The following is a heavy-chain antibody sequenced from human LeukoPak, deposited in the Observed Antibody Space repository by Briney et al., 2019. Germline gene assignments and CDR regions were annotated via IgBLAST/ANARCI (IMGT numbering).Heavy chain of an antibody. D-gene: IGHD3-3*01. CDR1: GVSISSSNYY. CDR2: IYYSGST. V-gene: IGHV4-39*01. J-gene: IGHJ5*02. Sequence: PSETLSLTCTVSGVSISSSNYYWGWIRQPPGKGLEWIGRIYYSGSTHYHPSLKSRVTIFLDTSKNQFSLHMSSVTAADTAVYYCARHDFWSDYSQITWFDPWGQGTLVTVSS. CDR3: ARHDFWSDYSQITWFDP.